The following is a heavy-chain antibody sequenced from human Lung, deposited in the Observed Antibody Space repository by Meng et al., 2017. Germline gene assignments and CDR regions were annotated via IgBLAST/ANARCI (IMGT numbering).Heavy chain of an antibody. Sequence: QGHLVQCGAQGREPGAPVKVSCKASGYPFTNYGISWVRQAPGQGLEWMGWISVYNVNTNYAQKFQGRVTMTTDTSTSTTYMELRSLRSDDTGVYYCARSPYSSGWPNFDSWGQGTLVTVSS. CDR3: ARSPYSSGWPNFDS. D-gene: IGHD6-19*01. CDR2: ISVYNVNT. CDR1: GYPFTNYG. J-gene: IGHJ4*02. V-gene: IGHV1-18*01.